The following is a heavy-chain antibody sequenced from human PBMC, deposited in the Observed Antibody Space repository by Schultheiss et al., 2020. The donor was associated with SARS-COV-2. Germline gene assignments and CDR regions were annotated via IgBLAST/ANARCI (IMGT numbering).Heavy chain of an antibody. CDR3: ARDSGDGYSGRFDP. D-gene: IGHD5-24*01. V-gene: IGHV3-30*01. J-gene: IGHJ5*02. CDR2: ISYDGSNK. CDR1: GFTFSSYA. Sequence: GESLKISCAASGFTFSSYAMHWVRQAPGKGLEWVAVISYDGSNKYYADSVKGRFTISRDNSKNTLYLQMNSLRAEDTAVYYCARDSGDGYSGRFDPWGQGTLVTGSS.